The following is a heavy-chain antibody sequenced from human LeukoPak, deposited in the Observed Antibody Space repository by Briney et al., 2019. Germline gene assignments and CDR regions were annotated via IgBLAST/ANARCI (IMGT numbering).Heavy chain of an antibody. CDR3: ARDRSGRDWFDT. Sequence: PGGSLRLSCAASGFPFRTYAMHWLRQAPGKGLEHVSAISSNGGTTSYANSVKGRFTISRDNSKNTLYLQMGSLSPEDMAVYYCARDRSGRDWFDTWGQGTLVTVSS. J-gene: IGHJ5*02. D-gene: IGHD3-10*01. CDR1: GFPFRTYA. V-gene: IGHV3-64*01. CDR2: ISSNGGTT.